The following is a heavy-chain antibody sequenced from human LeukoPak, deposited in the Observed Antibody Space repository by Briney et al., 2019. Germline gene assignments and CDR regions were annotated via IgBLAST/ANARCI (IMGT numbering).Heavy chain of an antibody. CDR1: GYSFSSFW. CDR2: IYPMDSET. CDR3: ARYGDYGDYDFDY. J-gene: IGHJ4*02. D-gene: IGHD4-17*01. Sequence: GESLRISCKGFGYSFSSFWIAWVRQMPGKGPEWMGTIYPMDSETKYSPAFQGQVTISVDKSINTAFLQWRSLKASDSAMYYCARYGDYGDYDFDYWGQGTLVTVFS. V-gene: IGHV5-51*01.